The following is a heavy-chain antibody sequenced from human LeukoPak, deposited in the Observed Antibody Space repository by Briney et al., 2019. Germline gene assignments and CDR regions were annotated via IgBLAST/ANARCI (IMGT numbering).Heavy chain of an antibody. D-gene: IGHD1-26*01. CDR2: IIPILGIA. J-gene: IGHJ4*02. V-gene: IGHV1-69*04. CDR3: ARVGVRDSGKIDY. CDR1: GGTFSSYA. Sequence: SVKVSCKASGGTFSSYAISWVRQAPGQGLEWMGRIIPILGIANYAQKFQGRVTITADKSTSTAYMELSSLRSEDTAVYYCARVGVRDSGKIDYWGQGTLVTVSS.